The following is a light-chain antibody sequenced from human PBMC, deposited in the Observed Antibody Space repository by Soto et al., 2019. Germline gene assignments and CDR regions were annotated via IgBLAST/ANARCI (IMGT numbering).Light chain of an antibody. J-gene: IGKJ1*01. Sequence: EIVLTQSPGTLSLSPGEGATLSCRASQIVRSTYLAWYQQKPGQAPRLLISGASSRAAGIPDRFSGSGSETDFTLTISRLEPDDFAMYHCQQYGDSPPTFGQGTKVDIK. CDR1: QIVRSTY. V-gene: IGKV3-20*01. CDR2: GAS. CDR3: QQYGDSPPT.